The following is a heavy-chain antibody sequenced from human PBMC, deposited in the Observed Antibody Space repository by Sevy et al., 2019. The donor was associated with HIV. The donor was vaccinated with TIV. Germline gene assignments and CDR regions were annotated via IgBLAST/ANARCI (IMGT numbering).Heavy chain of an antibody. CDR1: GFSFSTSGVG. J-gene: IGHJ4*02. CDR2: IYWDDDK. V-gene: IGHV2-5*02. D-gene: IGHD3-3*01. CDR3: ANRRSKGITITEFDY. Sequence: SGPTLVNPTQTLRLTCPFSGFSFSTSGVGVGWIRQPPGKSLEWLAIIYWDDDKRYSPSLKSRLTISKDTSKDQVVLTMAKMDPVDTGTYYCANRRSKGITITEFDYWGQGTLVTVSS.